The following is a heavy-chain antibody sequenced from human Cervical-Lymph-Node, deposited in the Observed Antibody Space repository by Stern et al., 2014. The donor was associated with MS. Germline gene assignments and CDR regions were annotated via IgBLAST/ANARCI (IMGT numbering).Heavy chain of an antibody. Sequence: QLQLQESGPGLVKPSGTLSLTCAVSGGSISSSNWRSWVRQPPGEGLEWIGEIYHSGSTNYNPSLKSRVPISVDNSKNTFYLTLSSVTAADTAVYYCAREGYSSSYDAFDIWGQGTMVTVSS. D-gene: IGHD6-6*01. V-gene: IGHV4-4*02. J-gene: IGHJ3*02. CDR1: GGSISSSNW. CDR3: AREGYSSSYDAFDI. CDR2: IYHSGST.